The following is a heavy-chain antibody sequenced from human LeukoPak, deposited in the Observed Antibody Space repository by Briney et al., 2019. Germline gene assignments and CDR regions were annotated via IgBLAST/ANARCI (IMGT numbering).Heavy chain of an antibody. J-gene: IGHJ4*02. D-gene: IGHD1-26*01. CDR2: INPNSGGT. Sequence: ASVKVSCKASGYTFTGHYTHWVRQAPGQRLEWMGWINPNSGGTRYAQKFQGRVTMTRDTSISTAYMDLSRLRSDDTALYSCARDYGFYSGLYFFDYWGQGTLVTVSS. CDR3: ARDYGFYSGLYFFDY. CDR1: GYTFTGHY. V-gene: IGHV1-2*02.